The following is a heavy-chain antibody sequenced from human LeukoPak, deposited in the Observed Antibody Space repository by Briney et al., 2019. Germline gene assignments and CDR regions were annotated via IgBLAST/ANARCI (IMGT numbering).Heavy chain of an antibody. V-gene: IGHV3-48*03. CDR2: ISSDNTI. CDR1: GFTFSFYQ. CDR3: ARDGTTVTTWYFDL. D-gene: IGHD4-17*01. Sequence: PGGSLRLSCVASGFTFSFYQMHRVRQAPGKGLEWVSYISSDNTIYYADSVKGRFTISRDSAKNSLHLQMNSLRAEDTAVYYCARDGTTVTTWYFDLWGRGTLVTVSS. J-gene: IGHJ2*01.